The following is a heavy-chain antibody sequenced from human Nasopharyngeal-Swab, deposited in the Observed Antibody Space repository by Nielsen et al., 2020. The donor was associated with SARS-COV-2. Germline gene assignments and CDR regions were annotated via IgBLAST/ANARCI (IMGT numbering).Heavy chain of an antibody. CDR3: ARVGYSNYGEGFDY. V-gene: IGHV4-34*01. J-gene: IGHJ4*02. Sequence: SETLSLTCAVSGGSFSGYYWSWIRQPPGKGLEWIGEINHSGSTNYNPSLKSRVTISVDTSKNKFSLKLSSVTAADTAVYYCARVGYSNYGEGFDYWGQGTLVTVSS. CDR2: INHSGST. D-gene: IGHD4-11*01. CDR1: GGSFSGYY.